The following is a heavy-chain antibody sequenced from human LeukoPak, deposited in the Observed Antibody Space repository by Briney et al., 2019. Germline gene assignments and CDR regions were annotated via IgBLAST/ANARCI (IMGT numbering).Heavy chain of an antibody. CDR2: IYYSGCT. Sequence: SETLSLTCTVSGGSISSYYWSWIRQPPGKGLEWIGYIYYSGCTNYNPSLKSRVTISVDTSKNQFSLKLSSVTAADTAVYYCARGGVSMDVWGKGTTVTVSS. D-gene: IGHD2-8*02. V-gene: IGHV4-59*01. CDR3: ARGGVSMDV. CDR1: GGSISSYY. J-gene: IGHJ6*03.